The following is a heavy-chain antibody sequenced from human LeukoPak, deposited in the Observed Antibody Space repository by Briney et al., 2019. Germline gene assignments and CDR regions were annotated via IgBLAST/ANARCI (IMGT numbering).Heavy chain of an antibody. J-gene: IGHJ4*02. Sequence: GGSLRLSCAASGFTFSSYGMHWVRQSPGKGLEGVAFIRYGGSNKYYGDSVKGRFTISRDNSKNKVYRQINSLRARDAGVYHSAREGRSGWELLGGYYFASRGQGTLVTVSS. CDR1: GFTFSSYG. D-gene: IGHD1-26*01. V-gene: IGHV3-30*02. CDR3: AREGRSGWELLGGYYFAS. CDR2: IRYGGSNK.